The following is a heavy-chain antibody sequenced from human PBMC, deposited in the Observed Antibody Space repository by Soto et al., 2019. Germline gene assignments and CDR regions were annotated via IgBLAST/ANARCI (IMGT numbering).Heavy chain of an antibody. J-gene: IGHJ5*02. Sequence: QVQLVQSGAEVKKPGASVKVSCKASGYTFTSYGISWVRQAPGQGLEWMGWISAYNGNTNYAQKLKGRDTMTTDTSTSTAYMELRSLRSDDTAVSDCAGDLDFWSGKWFVAWGQGTLVTVSS. CDR1: GYTFTSYG. CDR3: AGDLDFWSGKWFVA. CDR2: ISAYNGNT. D-gene: IGHD3-3*01. V-gene: IGHV1-18*01.